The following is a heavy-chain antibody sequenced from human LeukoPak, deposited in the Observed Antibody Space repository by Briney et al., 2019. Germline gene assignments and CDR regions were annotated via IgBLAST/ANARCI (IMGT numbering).Heavy chain of an antibody. Sequence: SETLSLTCTVPGGSISSSSYYWGWIRQPPGKGLEWIGSIYYSGSTYYNPSLKSRVTISVDTSKNQFSLKLSSVTAADTAVYYCAEITVASSHYYDSSGYYYGGVFDYWGQGTLVTVSS. CDR2: IYYSGST. J-gene: IGHJ4*02. CDR3: AEITVASSHYYDSSGYYYGGVFDY. D-gene: IGHD3-22*01. CDR1: GGSISSSSYY. V-gene: IGHV4-39*01.